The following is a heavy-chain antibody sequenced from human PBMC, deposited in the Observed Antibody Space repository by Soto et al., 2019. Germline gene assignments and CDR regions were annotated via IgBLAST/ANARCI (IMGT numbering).Heavy chain of an antibody. D-gene: IGHD3-22*01. CDR2: ISWNSGNI. J-gene: IGHJ4*02. Sequence: EVQLVESGGGLVQPGRSLRLSCAASGFTFDDHAMHWVRQVPGKGLEWVSGISWNSGNIGYADSVKGRFTISRDNAENSLYLQMNSLRVEDTALYYCVRDMDVSGYARFDYWGQGPLVTVSS. V-gene: IGHV3-9*01. CDR1: GFTFDDHA. CDR3: VRDMDVSGYARFDY.